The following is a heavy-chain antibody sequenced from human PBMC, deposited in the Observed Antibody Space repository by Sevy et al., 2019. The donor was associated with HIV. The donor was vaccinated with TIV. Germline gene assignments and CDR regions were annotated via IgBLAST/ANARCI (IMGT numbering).Heavy chain of an antibody. J-gene: IGHJ4*02. D-gene: IGHD6-13*01. Sequence: SESLSLTCTVSGGSLSSGSYYWSWIRQPPGKGLEWIGYISYIGSTNYNPSLKSRVTISVDTSKNQLSLRLTSVTDAHTAVYYCVRDLIAPAGGYFDNWGQGTQVTVSS. CDR2: ISYIGST. CDR1: GGSLSSGSYY. V-gene: IGHV4-61*01. CDR3: VRDLIAPAGGYFDN.